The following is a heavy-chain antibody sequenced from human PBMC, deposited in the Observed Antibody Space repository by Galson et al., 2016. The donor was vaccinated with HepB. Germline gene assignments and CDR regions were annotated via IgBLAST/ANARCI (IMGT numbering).Heavy chain of an antibody. CDR3: AKSRGRSSGYDSKPYYFFMDV. D-gene: IGHD5-12*01. Sequence: CAISGDSVSSSSDAWNWIRQSPSRGLEWLGRTYYRSKWYSDYAMSVKSRIILNADTSKNQFSLHLNSVTPEDTAVYFCAKSRGRSSGYDSKPYYFFMDVWGNGNTVVVSS. J-gene: IGHJ6*03. CDR2: TYYRSKWYS. V-gene: IGHV6-1*01. CDR1: GDSVSSSSDA.